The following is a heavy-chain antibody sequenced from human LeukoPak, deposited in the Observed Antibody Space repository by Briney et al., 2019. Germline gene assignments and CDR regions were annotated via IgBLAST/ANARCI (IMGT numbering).Heavy chain of an antibody. V-gene: IGHV1-8*02. CDR1: GYTFTGYY. CDR3: ARGDCSGGSCYSWPSGFDP. D-gene: IGHD2-15*01. J-gene: IGHJ5*02. CDR2: MNPNSGNT. Sequence: GASVKVSCKASGYTFTGYYMHWVRQATGQGLEWMGWMNPNSGNTGYAQKFQGRVTMTRNTSISTAYMELSSLRSEDTAVYYCARGDCSGGSCYSWPSGFDPWGQGTLVTVSS.